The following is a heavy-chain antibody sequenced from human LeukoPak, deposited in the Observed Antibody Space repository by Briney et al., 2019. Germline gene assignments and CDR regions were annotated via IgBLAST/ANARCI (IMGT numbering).Heavy chain of an antibody. V-gene: IGHV4-39*07. D-gene: IGHD3-10*01. CDR3: ARGQLVRAGYFDL. CDR1: GGSISSSSYY. CDR2: IYYSGST. Sequence: SETLSLTCTVSGGSISSSSYYWGWIRQPPGKGLEWIGSIYYSGSTYYNPSLKSRVTISVDTSKNQFSLKLSSVTAADTAVYYCARGQLVRAGYFDLWGRGTLVTVSS. J-gene: IGHJ2*01.